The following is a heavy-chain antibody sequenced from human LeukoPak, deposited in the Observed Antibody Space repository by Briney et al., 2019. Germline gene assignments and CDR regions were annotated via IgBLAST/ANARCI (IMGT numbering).Heavy chain of an antibody. CDR2: IYYSGST. D-gene: IGHD3-10*01. V-gene: IGHV4-31*03. Sequence: SETLSLTCTVSGGSISSGGYYWSWIRQHPGKGLEWIGYIYYSGSTYYNPSLKSRVTISVDTSKNQFSLKLSSVTAADTAVYYCARGRFGEPDREYFDYWGQGTLVTVSS. J-gene: IGHJ4*02. CDR3: ARGRFGEPDREYFDY. CDR1: GGSISSGGYY.